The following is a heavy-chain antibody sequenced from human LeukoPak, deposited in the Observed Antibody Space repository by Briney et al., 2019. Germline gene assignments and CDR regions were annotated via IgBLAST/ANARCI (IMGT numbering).Heavy chain of an antibody. D-gene: IGHD5-18*01. CDR2: IYYSGST. V-gene: IGHV4-39*07. Sequence: SSETLSLTCTVSGGSISSSSYYWGWIRQPPGKGLEWIGSIYYSGSTNYNPSLKSRVTISVDTSKNQFSLKLSSVTAADTAVYYCARGSGDTAIDYWGQGTLVTVSS. CDR3: ARGSGDTAIDY. CDR1: GGSISSSSYY. J-gene: IGHJ4*02.